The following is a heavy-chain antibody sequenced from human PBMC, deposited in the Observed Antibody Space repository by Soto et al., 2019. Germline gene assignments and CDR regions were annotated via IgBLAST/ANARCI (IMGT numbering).Heavy chain of an antibody. Sequence: AAVKVSCKASGGTFSSYTISWVRQAPGQGLEWMGRINAGNGNTKYSQKFQGRVTITRDTSASTAYMELSSPRSEDTAVYYCARGITLPTPLDYCGQRSLVPVSA. V-gene: IGHV1-3*01. CDR3: ARGITLPTPLDY. D-gene: IGHD1-20*01. CDR2: INAGNGNT. J-gene: IGHJ4*02. CDR1: GGTFSSYT.